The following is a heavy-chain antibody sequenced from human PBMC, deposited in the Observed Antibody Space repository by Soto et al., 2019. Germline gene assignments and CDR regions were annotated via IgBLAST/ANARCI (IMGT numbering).Heavy chain of an antibody. CDR1: GRTFSSYA. CDR2: IIPLFGTA. D-gene: IGHD5-12*01. CDR3: AREGYNNNWFDP. V-gene: IGHV1-69*06. J-gene: IGHJ5*02. Sequence: ASVKVSGKASGRTFSSYAISWVRQAPGQGLGWLGWIIPLFGTANYAQTFQGRVSITSDNSTSTVYMELRSLRSEDTAVYYWAREGYNNNWFDPWVQGTLVTVSS.